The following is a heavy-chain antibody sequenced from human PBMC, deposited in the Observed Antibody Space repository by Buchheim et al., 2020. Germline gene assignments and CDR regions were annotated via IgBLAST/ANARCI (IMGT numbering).Heavy chain of an antibody. J-gene: IGHJ6*02. CDR1: GGSFGGYY. D-gene: IGHD3-10*01. V-gene: IGHV4-34*01. Sequence: QVQLQQWGAGLLKPSETLSLTCAVYGGSFGGYYWSWIRQPPGKGLEWIGEINHSGSTNYNPSLKSRVTISVDTSKNQFSLKLSSVTAADTAVYYCASLIMVRGVISYGMDVWGQGTT. CDR2: INHSGST. CDR3: ASLIMVRGVISYGMDV.